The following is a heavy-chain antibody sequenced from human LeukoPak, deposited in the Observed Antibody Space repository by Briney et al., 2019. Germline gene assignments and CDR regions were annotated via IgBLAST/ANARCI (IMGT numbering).Heavy chain of an antibody. CDR1: GYTFTGYY. D-gene: IGHD2-15*01. V-gene: IGHV1-18*04. CDR3: ARDLHGACSGGSCIGNNWFDP. J-gene: IGHJ5*02. CDR2: ISAYNGNT. Sequence: GASVKVSCKASGYTFTGYYMHWVRQAPGQGLEWMGWISAYNGNTNYAQKLQGRVTMTTDTSTSTAYMELRSLRSDDTAVYYCARDLHGACSGGSCIGNNWFDPWGQGTLVTVSS.